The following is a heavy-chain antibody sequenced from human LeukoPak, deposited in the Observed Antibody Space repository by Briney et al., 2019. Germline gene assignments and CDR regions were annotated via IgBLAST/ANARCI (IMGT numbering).Heavy chain of an antibody. Sequence: GGSLRLSCAASGFTFSSYWMNWTRQAPGKGLEWVASINHNGNVNYYVDSVKGRFTISRDNAKNSLYLQMSSLRAEDTAVYFCARGGGLDVWGQGATVTVSS. D-gene: IGHD3-16*01. CDR3: ARGGGLDV. J-gene: IGHJ6*02. CDR2: INHNGNVN. CDR1: GFTFSSYW. V-gene: IGHV3-7*03.